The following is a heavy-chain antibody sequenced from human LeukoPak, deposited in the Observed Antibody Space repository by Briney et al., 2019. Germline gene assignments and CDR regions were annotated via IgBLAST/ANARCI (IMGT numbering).Heavy chain of an antibody. V-gene: IGHV4-34*01. J-gene: IGHJ5*02. CDR1: GGSFSGYY. Sequence: PSETLSLTCAIYGGSFSGYYWSWIRQPPGKGLEWIGEINHSGSTNYNPSLKSRVTISVDTSKNQFSLKLSSVTAADTAVYYCARVVSVNTMVREAPLRGRVYNWFDPWGQGTLVTVSS. D-gene: IGHD3-10*01. CDR3: ARVVSVNTMVREAPLRGRVYNWFDP. CDR2: INHSGST.